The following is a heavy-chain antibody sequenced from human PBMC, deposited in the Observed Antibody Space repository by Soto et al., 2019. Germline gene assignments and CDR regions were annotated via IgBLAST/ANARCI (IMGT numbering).Heavy chain of an antibody. Sequence: SETLSLTCTVSGGSISSSGYYWGWIRQPPGKGLEWIGSIFYSGSTYYNPSLKSRVTISVDMSKNQFSLKLSSVTAADTAVYYCARHYGSVDPWGQGTPVTVSS. V-gene: IGHV4-39*01. CDR2: IFYSGST. D-gene: IGHD3-10*01. J-gene: IGHJ5*02. CDR3: ARHYGSVDP. CDR1: GGSISSSGYY.